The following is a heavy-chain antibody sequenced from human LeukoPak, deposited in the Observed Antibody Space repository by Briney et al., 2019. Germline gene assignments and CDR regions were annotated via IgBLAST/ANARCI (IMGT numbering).Heavy chain of an antibody. V-gene: IGHV3-33*01. Sequence: PGRSLRLSCAASGFTFSSYGMHWVRQAPGKGLEWVAVIWYDGSNNYYADSVKGRFTISRDNSKNTLYLQMNSLRAEDTAVYYCARGVAAAGTVDYWGQGTLVTVSS. CDR3: ARGVAAAGTVDY. D-gene: IGHD6-13*01. J-gene: IGHJ4*02. CDR2: IWYDGSNN. CDR1: GFTFSSYG.